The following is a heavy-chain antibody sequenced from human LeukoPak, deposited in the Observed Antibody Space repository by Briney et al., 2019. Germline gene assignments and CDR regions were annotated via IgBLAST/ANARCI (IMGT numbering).Heavy chain of an antibody. CDR1: GFTFDDYG. J-gene: IGHJ6*03. CDR2: INWNGGST. CDR3: ARVFGSYTYYYYYMDV. Sequence: GGSLRLSCAASGFTFDDYGMSWVRQAPGKGLEWVSGINWNGGSTGYADSVKGRFTISRDNAKNSLYLQMNSLRAEDTALYYCARVFGSYTYYYYYMDVWGKGTTVTVSS. D-gene: IGHD1-26*01. V-gene: IGHV3-20*04.